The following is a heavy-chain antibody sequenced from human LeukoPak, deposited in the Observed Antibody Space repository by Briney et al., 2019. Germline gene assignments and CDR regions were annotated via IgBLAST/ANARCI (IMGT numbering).Heavy chain of an antibody. CDR2: IYSGGST. V-gene: IGHV3-66*01. Sequence: PGGSLRLSCGASGFTVSSNYMSWVRQAPGKGLEWGAVIYSGGSTNYADSVKGRFTISRDNSKNTLYLQTDSLRAEDTAVYYCARAITWVAVAGPGDNWGQGTLVTVSS. CDR3: ARAITWVAVAGPGDN. CDR1: GFTVSSNY. J-gene: IGHJ4*02. D-gene: IGHD6-19*01.